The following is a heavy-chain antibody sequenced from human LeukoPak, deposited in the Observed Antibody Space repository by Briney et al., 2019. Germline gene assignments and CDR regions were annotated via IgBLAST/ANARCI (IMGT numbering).Heavy chain of an antibody. CDR2: IGHTLGST. D-gene: IGHD3-10*01. Sequence: GGSLRLSCAASGFTFSDYAMSWVRRAPGKGLEWVSSIGHTLGSTYYTESVKGRFTISRDSSKNTVFLRMNSLRAEDTAIYYCAKDPFYYGSGGPTWGQGTLVTVSS. V-gene: IGHV3-23*01. J-gene: IGHJ4*02. CDR3: AKDPFYYGSGGPT. CDR1: GFTFSDYA.